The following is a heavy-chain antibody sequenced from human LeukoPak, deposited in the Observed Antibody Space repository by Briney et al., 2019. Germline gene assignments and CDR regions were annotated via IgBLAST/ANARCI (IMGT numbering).Heavy chain of an antibody. CDR2: ISSSSSTI. Sequence: GGSLRLSCAASGFTFSDYYMSWIRQAPGKGLEWVSYISSSSSTIYYADSVKGRFTISRDNAKNSLYLQMNSLRDEDTAVYYCAREAAVQTAFDIWGQGTMVTVSS. CDR1: GFTFSDYY. D-gene: IGHD6-13*01. CDR3: AREAAVQTAFDI. J-gene: IGHJ3*02. V-gene: IGHV3-11*04.